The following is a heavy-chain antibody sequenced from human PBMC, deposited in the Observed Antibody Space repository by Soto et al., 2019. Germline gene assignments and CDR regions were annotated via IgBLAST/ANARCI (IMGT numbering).Heavy chain of an antibody. CDR3: ARGCNSGWPREYDY. CDR2: IGGYNGDS. J-gene: IGHJ4*02. D-gene: IGHD6-25*01. Sequence: QLQLVQSGPEVRKPGASVNVSCKASGYTFTTYGISWVRQAPGQGLEWMGWIGGYNGDSHNAQKFQGRLTMTRDTSTRTAYMELRSLRSDDTAVYYCARGCNSGWPREYDYGGQGTLVIVSS. V-gene: IGHV1-18*04. CDR1: GYTFTTYG.